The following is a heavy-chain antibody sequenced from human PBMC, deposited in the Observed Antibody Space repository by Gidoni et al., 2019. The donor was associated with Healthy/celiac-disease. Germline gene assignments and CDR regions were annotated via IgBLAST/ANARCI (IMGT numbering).Heavy chain of an antibody. J-gene: IGHJ3*02. D-gene: IGHD5-18*01. CDR3: ARDRGGYSYAFDI. CDR2: ISYDGSNK. CDR1: GFTFSSYA. Sequence: QVQLVESGGGVVQPGRSLRLSCAASGFTFSSYAMHWVRQAPGKGLEWVAVISYDGSNKYYADSVKGRFTISRDNSKNTLYLQMNSLRAEDTAVYYCARDRGGYSYAFDIWGQGTMVTVSS. V-gene: IGHV3-30-3*01.